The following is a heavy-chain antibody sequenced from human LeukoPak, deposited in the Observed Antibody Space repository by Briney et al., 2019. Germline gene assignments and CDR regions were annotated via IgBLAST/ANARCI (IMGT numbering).Heavy chain of an antibody. J-gene: IGHJ4*02. CDR1: GFTFSSYA. CDR2: ISYDGSNK. CDR3: AKDGYCSSTSCGFFHY. Sequence: GRSLRLSCAASGFTFSSYAMHWVRQAPDKGLEWVAVISYDGSNKYYADSVKGRFTISRDNSKNTLYLQMNSLRAEDTAVYYCAKDGYCSSTSCGFFHYWGQGTLVTVSS. V-gene: IGHV3-30*04. D-gene: IGHD2-2*01.